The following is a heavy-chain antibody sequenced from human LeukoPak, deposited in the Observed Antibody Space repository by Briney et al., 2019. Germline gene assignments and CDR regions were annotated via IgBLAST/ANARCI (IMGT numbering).Heavy chain of an antibody. J-gene: IGHJ6*03. Sequence: ASVKVSCKASGYTFTSYGISWVRQAPGQGLEWMGWMNPNSGNTGYAQKFQGRDTMTRNTSISTAYMELSSLRSEDTAVHYCARRSGAAGTYYYYYYYMDVWGKGTTVTVSS. V-gene: IGHV1-8*02. CDR2: MNPNSGNT. CDR1: GYTFTSYG. D-gene: IGHD6-13*01. CDR3: ARRSGAAGTYYYYYYYMDV.